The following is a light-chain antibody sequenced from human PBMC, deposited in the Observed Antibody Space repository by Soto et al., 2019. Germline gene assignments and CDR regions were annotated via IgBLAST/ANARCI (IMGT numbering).Light chain of an antibody. CDR2: VNSDGSH. CDR1: SGHSNYD. Sequence: QPVVTQSPSASASLGASVKLTCILSSGHSNYDIAWHQQQPEKGPRYLMKVNSDGSHIKGDGIPNRFSGSSSGAERYLTISSLQSEDEADYYCQTWGTGIQVFGGGTKLTVL. J-gene: IGLJ2*01. V-gene: IGLV4-69*01. CDR3: QTWGTGIQV.